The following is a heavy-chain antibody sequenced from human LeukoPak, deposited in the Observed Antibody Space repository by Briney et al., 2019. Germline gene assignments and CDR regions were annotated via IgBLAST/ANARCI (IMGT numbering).Heavy chain of an antibody. Sequence: SETLSLTCAVSGGSISSSNWWSWVRQPPGKGLEWIGEIYHSGSTNYNPSLKSRVTISGDTSKNQFSLKLSSVTAADTAVYYCARGRGSSSWYSAYYYYHMDVWGKGTTVTVSS. D-gene: IGHD6-13*01. CDR1: GGSISSSNW. V-gene: IGHV4-4*02. J-gene: IGHJ6*03. CDR3: ARGRGSSSWYSAYYYYHMDV. CDR2: IYHSGST.